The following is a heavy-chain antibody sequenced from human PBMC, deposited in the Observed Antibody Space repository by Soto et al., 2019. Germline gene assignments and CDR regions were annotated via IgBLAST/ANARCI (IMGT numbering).Heavy chain of an antibody. CDR1: GYTFTGYY. CDR3: ARGGYDSSGYYLGYYGMDV. D-gene: IGHD3-22*01. J-gene: IGHJ6*02. CDR2: INPNSGGT. V-gene: IGHV1-2*04. Sequence: ASVKVSCKASGYTFTGYYMHWVRQAPGQGLDWMGWINPNSGGTNYALKFQGWVTMTRDTSISTAYMELSRLRSDDTAVYYCARGGYDSSGYYLGYYGMDVWGQGTTVTVSS.